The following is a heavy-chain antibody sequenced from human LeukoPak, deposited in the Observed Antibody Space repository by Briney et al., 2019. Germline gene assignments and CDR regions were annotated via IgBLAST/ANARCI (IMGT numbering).Heavy chain of an antibody. Sequence: ASAKVSCKASGYTFTSYGISWVRQAPGQGLEWMGWISAYNGNTNYAQKLQGRVTMTTDTSTSTAYMELRSLRSDDTAVYYCARDRALGWELLKDWFDPRGQGTLVTVSS. CDR2: ISAYNGNT. V-gene: IGHV1-18*01. CDR3: ARDRALGWELLKDWFDP. D-gene: IGHD1-26*01. J-gene: IGHJ5*02. CDR1: GYTFTSYG.